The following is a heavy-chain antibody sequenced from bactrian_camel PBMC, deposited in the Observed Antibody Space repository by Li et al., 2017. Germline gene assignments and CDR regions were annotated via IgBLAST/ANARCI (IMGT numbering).Heavy chain of an antibody. D-gene: IGHD6*01. V-gene: IGHV3S57*01. CDR2: IDSGDST. CDR1: GYAYNRNC. J-gene: IGHJ4*01. Sequence: LSCAASGYAYNRNCMAWLRQAPGKEREGVALIDSGDSTYYSNDVSGRFTISRDDANNTLYLQMHNLKTEDTGVYYCAPGRNPVVAGIVRWKGQGTQVTVS.